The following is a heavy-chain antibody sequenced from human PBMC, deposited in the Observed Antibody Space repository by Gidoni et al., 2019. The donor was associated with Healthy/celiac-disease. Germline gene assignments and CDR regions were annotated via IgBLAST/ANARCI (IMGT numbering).Heavy chain of an antibody. CDR1: GGSISSGGYY. V-gene: IGHV4-31*01. CDR2: IYYSGST. J-gene: IGHJ4*02. CDR3: ARLRYSDSNGYPFDY. D-gene: IGHD3-22*01. Sequence: QVQLQESGPGLVKPSQTLSLTCSVSGGSISSGGYYWSWIRQRPGKGLEWIGYIYYSGSTNYNPSLKSPLTISVDTSKSQFSLKLSSVTAADTAVYYCARLRYSDSNGYPFDYWGQGTLVTVSS.